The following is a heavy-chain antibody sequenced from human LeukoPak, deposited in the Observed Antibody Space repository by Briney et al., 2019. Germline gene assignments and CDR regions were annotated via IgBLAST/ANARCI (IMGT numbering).Heavy chain of an antibody. Sequence: PSETLSLTCSVSGFSISSGYYWGWIRQPPGKGLGWIGIIYHGGTTYYNPSLKSRVTMSVDTSKNQFSLKLSSVTAADTAVYYCARRISGAWFDPWGQGTLVTVSS. CDR2: IYHGGTT. V-gene: IGHV4-38-2*02. CDR1: GFSISSGYY. J-gene: IGHJ5*02. D-gene: IGHD2-15*01. CDR3: ARRISGAWFDP.